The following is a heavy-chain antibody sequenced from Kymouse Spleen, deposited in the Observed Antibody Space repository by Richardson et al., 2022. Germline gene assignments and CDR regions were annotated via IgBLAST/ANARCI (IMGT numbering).Heavy chain of an antibody. CDR2: ISYDGSNK. V-gene: IGHV3-30*18. CDR3: AKEYSSGWYSFDY. Sequence: QVQLVESGGGVVQPGRSLRLSCAASGFTFSSYGMHWVRQAPGKGLEWVAVISYDGSNKYYADSVKGRFTISRDNSKNTLYLQMNSLRAEDTAVYYCAKEYSSGWYSFDYWGQGTLVTVSS. D-gene: IGHD6-19*01. J-gene: IGHJ4*02. CDR1: GFTFSSYG.